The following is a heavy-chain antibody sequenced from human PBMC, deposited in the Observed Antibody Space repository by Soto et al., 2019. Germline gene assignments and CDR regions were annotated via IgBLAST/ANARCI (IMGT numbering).Heavy chain of an antibody. Sequence: PGGSLRLSCAASGFTFSSYAMSWVRQAPGKGLEWVSAISGSGGSIYYADSVKGRFTISRDNSKNTLFLQMNSLRAEDTAVYYCAKGNAYYDFWSGPPGWFDPWGQGTLVTVSS. CDR3: AKGNAYYDFWSGPPGWFDP. D-gene: IGHD3-3*01. J-gene: IGHJ5*02. V-gene: IGHV3-23*01. CDR1: GFTFSSYA. CDR2: ISGSGGSI.